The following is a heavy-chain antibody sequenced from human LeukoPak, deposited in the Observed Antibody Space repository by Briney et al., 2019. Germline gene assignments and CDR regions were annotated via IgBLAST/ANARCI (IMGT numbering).Heavy chain of an antibody. CDR1: GYSISSGYD. J-gene: IGHJ3*02. CDR2: IYYSGST. D-gene: IGHD2-2*01. Sequence: SETLSLTCTVSGYSISSGYDWGWIRQPPGKGLEWIGSIYYSGSTYYNPSLKSRVTISVDTSKNQFSLKLSSVTAADTAVYYTVVVPAAKGHAFDIWGQGTMVTVSS. CDR3: VVVPAAKGHAFDI. V-gene: IGHV4-38-2*02.